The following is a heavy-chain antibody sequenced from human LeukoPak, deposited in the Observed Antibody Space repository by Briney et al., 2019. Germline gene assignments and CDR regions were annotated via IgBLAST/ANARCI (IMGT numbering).Heavy chain of an antibody. Sequence: PSETLSLTCAVYGGSFSGYYWSWIRQPPGKGLEWIGEINHSGSTNYNPSLKSRVTISVDTSKNQFSLKLSSVTAADTAVYYCARSTGYYPFRYWGQGPLVTVSS. CDR2: INHSGST. V-gene: IGHV4-34*01. CDR1: GGSFSGYY. J-gene: IGHJ4*02. D-gene: IGHD3-22*01. CDR3: ARSTGYYPFRY.